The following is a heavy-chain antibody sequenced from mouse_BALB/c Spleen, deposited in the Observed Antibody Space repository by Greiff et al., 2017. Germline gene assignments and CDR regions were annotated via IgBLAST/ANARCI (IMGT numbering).Heavy chain of an antibody. Sequence: EVQLQESGGGLVQPGGSLKLSCAASGFTFSSYTMSWVRQTPEKRLEWVAYISNGGGSTYYPDTVKGRFTISRDNAKNTLYLQMSSLKSEDTAMYYCARHPFTVVAPFDYWGQGTTLTVSS. V-gene: IGHV5-12-2*01. J-gene: IGHJ2*01. CDR1: GFTFSSYT. CDR2: ISNGGGST. D-gene: IGHD1-1*01. CDR3: ARHPFTVVAPFDY.